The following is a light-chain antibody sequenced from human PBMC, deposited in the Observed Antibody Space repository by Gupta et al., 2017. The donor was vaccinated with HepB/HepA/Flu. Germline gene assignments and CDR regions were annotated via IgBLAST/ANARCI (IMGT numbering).Light chain of an antibody. CDR2: KAS. V-gene: IGKV1-5*03. CDR1: QYIDRW. Sequence: DIQMTQSPSTLSASVGDRITITCRASQYIDRWVAWYQQKGGIAPRLLMYKASNLETGVPPRFSGSASGAEFTFTIRSLQPDDVGTYFCLQYNYYPFTFGAGT. CDR3: LQYNYYPFT. J-gene: IGKJ4*01.